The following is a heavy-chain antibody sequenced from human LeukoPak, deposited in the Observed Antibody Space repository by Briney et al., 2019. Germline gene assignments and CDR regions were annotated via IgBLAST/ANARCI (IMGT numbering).Heavy chain of an antibody. Sequence: PGGSLRLSCAASGFTFSSSAMSWVRQAPGKGLEWVSAISNNGGYTYYADSVQGRFTISRDNSKSTLCLQMNSLRAEDTAVYYCAKSLRPLVPMSWFDPWGQGTLVTVSS. CDR2: ISNNGGYT. J-gene: IGHJ5*02. CDR3: AKSLRPLVPMSWFDP. CDR1: GFTFSSSA. V-gene: IGHV3-23*01. D-gene: IGHD3-10*02.